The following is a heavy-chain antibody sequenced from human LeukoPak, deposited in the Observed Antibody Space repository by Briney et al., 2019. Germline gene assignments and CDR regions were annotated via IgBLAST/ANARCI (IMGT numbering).Heavy chain of an antibody. V-gene: IGHV3-53*01. CDR3: ARRAGAYSHPYDN. D-gene: IGHD4/OR15-4a*01. CDR2: NSSDNT. Sequence: PGGSLRLSCTVSGFTLRRNSMSWVSDAPGKGLEWGSFNSSDNTNYSDTVRGRFTISGDNSTNTLYIQMNSLRAEDTAAYYCARRAGAYSHPYDNWGQGTPVTVSS. CDR1: GFTLRRNS. J-gene: IGHJ4*02.